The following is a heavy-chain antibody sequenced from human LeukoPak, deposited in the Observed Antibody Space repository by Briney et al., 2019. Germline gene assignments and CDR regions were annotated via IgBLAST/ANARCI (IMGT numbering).Heavy chain of an antibody. CDR2: IYYSGST. J-gene: IGHJ4*02. CDR3: ARQLPADWFYRYFDY. D-gene: IGHD3-9*01. V-gene: IGHV4-39*07. Sequence: PSETLSLTCTVAGGSISSSSYYWGWLRQPPRKGLEWIGSIYYSGSTYYNPSLKSRVTISVDTSKNQFSLKLSSVTAADTAVYYCARQLPADWFYRYFDYWGQGTLVTVSS. CDR1: GGSISSSSYY.